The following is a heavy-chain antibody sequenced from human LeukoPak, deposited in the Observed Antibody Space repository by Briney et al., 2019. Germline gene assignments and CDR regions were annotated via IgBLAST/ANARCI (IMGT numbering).Heavy chain of an antibody. J-gene: IGHJ4*02. Sequence: HSETLSLTCAVSGGSISSSNWWSWVRQPPGKGLEWIGEIYHSGSTNYNPSLQSRVTISVGPSRNQFSLKLTSVTAADTAVYYCARALLPRSLFDFWGQGTLVTVSS. D-gene: IGHD3-10*01. CDR2: IYHSGST. CDR1: GGSISSSNW. CDR3: ARALLPRSLFDF. V-gene: IGHV4-4*02.